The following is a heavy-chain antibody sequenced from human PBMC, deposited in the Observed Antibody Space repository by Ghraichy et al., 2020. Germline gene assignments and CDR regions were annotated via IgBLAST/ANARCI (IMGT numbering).Heavy chain of an antibody. J-gene: IGHJ4*02. CDR1: GFTFRSYA. CDR3: VKADTSIFGVFPPDY. CDR2: ISGSGGST. D-gene: IGHD3-3*01. Sequence: GGSLRLSCAASGFTFRSYAMSWVRQAPGKGLEWVSAISGSGGSTYYADSVKGRFTISRDNSKNTLYLQMNSLRAEDTAVYYCVKADTSIFGVFPPDYWGQGTLVTVSS. V-gene: IGHV3-23*01.